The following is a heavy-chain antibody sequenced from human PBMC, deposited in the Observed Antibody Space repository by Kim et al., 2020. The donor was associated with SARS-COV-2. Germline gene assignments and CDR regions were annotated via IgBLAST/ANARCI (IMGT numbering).Heavy chain of an antibody. V-gene: IGHV4-39*02. D-gene: IGHD3-22*01. CDR2: MHYNGNA. J-gene: IGHJ4*02. Sequence: SETLSLTCTVSGGSISDTNCFWGWVRQPPGKGLEWIGSMHYNGNAYYSPSLQSRAAISLHTSKNRFSLTLTSVAAADTAVYYCVRRNKDGRGYWYVDYWGQGTLVSVSS. CDR1: GGSISDTNCF. CDR3: VRRNKDGRGYWYVDY.